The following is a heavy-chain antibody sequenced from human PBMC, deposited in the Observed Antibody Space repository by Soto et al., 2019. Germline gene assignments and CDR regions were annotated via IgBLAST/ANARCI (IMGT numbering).Heavy chain of an antibody. D-gene: IGHD5-12*01. V-gene: IGHV4-4*07. CDR2: VQMSGTT. Sequence: SETRSLTCAVSGASVRSYHWSWIRQAAGKGLEWIGRVQMSGTTNYNPSLKTRVTMSLDTSKNEVSLRMTSVTAADTAVYFCAKDRSTTRWFDPWGQG. J-gene: IGHJ5*02. CDR1: GASVRSYH. CDR3: AKDRSTTRWFDP.